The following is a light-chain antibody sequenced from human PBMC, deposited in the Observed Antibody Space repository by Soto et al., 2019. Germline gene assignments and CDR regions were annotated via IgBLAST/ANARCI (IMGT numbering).Light chain of an antibody. CDR3: QQYGSSPPVS. CDR2: GAS. Sequence: EIVLTQSPGTLSLSPGERATLSCRASQSVSSSYLAWYQQKPGQAPRLLIYGASSRATGIPDTFSGSGSGADFTLTTSRLEPEDFAVYYGQQYGSSPPVSFGQGTRLEIK. V-gene: IGKV3-20*01. CDR1: QSVSSSY. J-gene: IGKJ5*01.